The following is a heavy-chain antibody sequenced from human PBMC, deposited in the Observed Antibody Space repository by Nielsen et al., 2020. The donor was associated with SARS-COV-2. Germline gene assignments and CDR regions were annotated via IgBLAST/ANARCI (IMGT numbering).Heavy chain of an antibody. CDR2: IYPSGST. D-gene: IGHD1-7*01. CDR3: ARTILPNWDYRAYDY. CDR1: GGSVSSNDW. J-gene: IGHJ4*02. Sequence: SETLSLTCAVSGGSVSSNDWWTWVRQSPGKGLEWIGEIYPSGSTNYNPSLKSRVTISVDTSKMQFSLELRSVTAADTAVYYCARTILPNWDYRAYDYWGQGALVTVSS. V-gene: IGHV4-4*02.